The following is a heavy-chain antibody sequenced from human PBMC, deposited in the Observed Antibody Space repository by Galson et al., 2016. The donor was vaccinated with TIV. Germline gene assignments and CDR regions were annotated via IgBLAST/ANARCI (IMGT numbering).Heavy chain of an antibody. CDR3: ARLYCSTSSCATSYFDC. CDR2: ISSSGGTI. D-gene: IGHD2-2*01. V-gene: IGHV3-48*04. Sequence: LRLSCAASGFTFSDYSMNWVRQAPGQGLEWVSYISSSGGTIYYEGSVKGRFTISRDNAKNSLYLPMNSLRAEDTAVYYCARLYCSTSSCATSYFDCWGQGTLVTVSS. J-gene: IGHJ4*02. CDR1: GFTFSDYS.